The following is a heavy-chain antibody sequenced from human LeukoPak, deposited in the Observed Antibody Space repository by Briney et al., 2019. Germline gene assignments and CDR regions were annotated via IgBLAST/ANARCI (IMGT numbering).Heavy chain of an antibody. D-gene: IGHD2-21*02. J-gene: IGHJ4*02. CDR2: IIPIFGTA. CDR3: ARDGGYCGGDCYSDFDY. V-gene: IGHV1-69*13. Sequence: SVKVSCKASGGTFSSYAISWVRQAPGQGLEWMGGIIPIFGTANYAQKFQGRVPITADESTSTAYMELSSLRSEDTAVYYCARDGGYCGGDCYSDFDYWGQGTLVTVSS. CDR1: GGTFSSYA.